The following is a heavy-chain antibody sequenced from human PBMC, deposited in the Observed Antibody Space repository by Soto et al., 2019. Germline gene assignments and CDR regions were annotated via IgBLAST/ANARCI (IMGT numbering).Heavy chain of an antibody. D-gene: IGHD3-22*01. V-gene: IGHV4-31*03. Sequence: SETLSLTCPVSGGSISSGAYYWSWIRQHPGKGLEWIGYIYYSGSTYYNPSLKSRVTISVDTSKNQFSLKLSSVTAADTAVYYCAIYDSSGSRGFQHWGQGTLVTAPQ. J-gene: IGHJ1*01. CDR2: IYYSGST. CDR1: GGSISSGAYY. CDR3: AIYDSSGSRGFQH.